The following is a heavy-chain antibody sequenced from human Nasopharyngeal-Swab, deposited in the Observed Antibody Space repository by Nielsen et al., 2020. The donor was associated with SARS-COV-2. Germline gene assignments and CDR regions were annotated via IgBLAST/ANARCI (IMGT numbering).Heavy chain of an antibody. J-gene: IGHJ4*02. V-gene: IGHV3-30*18. CDR1: GFTFSSYG. D-gene: IGHD1-26*01. CDR2: ISYDGSNK. Sequence: GESLKISCAASGFTFSSYGMHWVRQAPGKGLEWVAVISYDGSNKYYADSVKGRFTISRDNSKNTLYLQMNSLRAEDTAVYYCAKDLVGATMGYWGQGTLVTVSS. CDR3: AKDLVGATMGY.